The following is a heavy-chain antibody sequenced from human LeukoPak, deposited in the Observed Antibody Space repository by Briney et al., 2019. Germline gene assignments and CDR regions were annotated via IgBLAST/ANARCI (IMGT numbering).Heavy chain of an antibody. CDR3: VKVLVTYTVDV. J-gene: IGHJ6*02. V-gene: IGHV3-30*18. CDR2: ISSDGTNK. Sequence: PGGSLRLSCAASGFIFSSYDMHWARQAPGKGLEWVALISSDGTNKYYADFVKGRFTISRDNSKNTLYLQMNSLRGEDTAVYYCVKVLVTYTVDVWGQGTTVTVSS. CDR1: GFIFSSYD. D-gene: IGHD1-1*01.